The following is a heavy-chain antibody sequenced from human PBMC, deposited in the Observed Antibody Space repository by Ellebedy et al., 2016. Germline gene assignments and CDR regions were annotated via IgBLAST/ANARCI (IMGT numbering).Heavy chain of an antibody. CDR2: INPSGGST. V-gene: IGHV1-46*01. D-gene: IGHD2-15*01. CDR3: ARGPQYCSGGSCYSGYYYGMDV. J-gene: IGHJ6*02. CDR1: GYTFTSYY. Sequence: ASVKVSCXASGYTFTSYYMHWVRQAPGQGLEWMGIINPSGGSTSYAQKFQGRVTMTRDTSTSTVYMELSSLRSEDTAVYYCARGPQYCSGGSCYSGYYYGMDVWGQGTAVTVSS.